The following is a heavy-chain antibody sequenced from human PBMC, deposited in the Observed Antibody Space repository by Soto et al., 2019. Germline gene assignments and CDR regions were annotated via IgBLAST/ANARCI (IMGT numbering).Heavy chain of an antibody. CDR1: GGSFSGYY. CDR2: INHSGST. V-gene: IGHV4-34*01. CDR3: ATYVPDKLAVAGTSDAFDI. D-gene: IGHD6-19*01. Sequence: SETLSLTCAVYGGSFSGYYWSWIRQPPGKGLEWIGEINHSGSTKYNPSLKSRVTISVDTSRNQFSLKLSSVTAADTAVYYCATYVPDKLAVAGTSDAFDIWGQGTMVTVS. J-gene: IGHJ3*02.